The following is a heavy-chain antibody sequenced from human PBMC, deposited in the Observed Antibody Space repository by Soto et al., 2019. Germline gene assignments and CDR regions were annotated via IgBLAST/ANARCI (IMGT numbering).Heavy chain of an antibody. D-gene: IGHD3-16*01. CDR3: ARVLTSSGGYYFDY. J-gene: IGHJ4*02. CDR2: MNPNSGNT. CDR1: GYTFTSYD. Sequence: GASVKVSCKASGYTFTSYDINWVRQATGQGLEWMGWMNPNSGNTAYAQKFQGRVTMTRNTSISTAYMELSSLKTEDTAVYYCARVLTSSGGYYFDYWGQGTLVTVSS. V-gene: IGHV1-8*01.